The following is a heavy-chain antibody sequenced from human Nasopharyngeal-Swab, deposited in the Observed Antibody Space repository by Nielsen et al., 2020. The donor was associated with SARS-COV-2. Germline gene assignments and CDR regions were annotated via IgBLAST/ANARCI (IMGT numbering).Heavy chain of an antibody. CDR1: GFTFSSYG. V-gene: IGHV3-33*01. Sequence: SLKISCAASGFTFSSYGMHWVRQAPGKGLEWVAVIWYDGSNKYYADSVKGRFTISRDNSKNTLYLQMNSLRAEDTAVYYCARVPAKKGYYYYYYMDVWGKGTTVTVSS. CDR3: ARVPAKKGYYYYYYMDV. CDR2: IWYDGSNK. J-gene: IGHJ6*03. D-gene: IGHD6-13*01.